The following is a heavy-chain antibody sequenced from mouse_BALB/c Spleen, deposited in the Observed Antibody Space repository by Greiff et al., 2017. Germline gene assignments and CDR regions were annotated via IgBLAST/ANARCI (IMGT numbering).Heavy chain of an antibody. Sequence: QVQLQQSGAELVRPGVSVKISCKGSGYTFTDYAMHWVKQSHAKSLEWIGVISTYYGDASYNQKFKGKATMTVDKSSSTAYMELARLTSEDSAIYYCGRAANYGSSYEDAMDYWGQGTSVTVSS. D-gene: IGHD1-1*01. J-gene: IGHJ4*01. V-gene: IGHV1S137*01. CDR2: ISTYYGDA. CDR1: GYTFTDYA. CDR3: GRAANYGSSYEDAMDY.